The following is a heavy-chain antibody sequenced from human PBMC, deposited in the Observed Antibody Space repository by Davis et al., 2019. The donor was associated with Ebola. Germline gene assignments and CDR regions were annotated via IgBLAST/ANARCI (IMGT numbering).Heavy chain of an antibody. J-gene: IGHJ4*02. V-gene: IGHV1-8*01. CDR1: GYTFTSYD. CDR2: MNPNSGNT. Sequence: ASVKVSCKASGYTFTSYDINWVRQATGQGLEWMGWMNPNSGNTGYAQKFQGRVTMTRNTSISTAYMELSSLRSEDTAVYYCARYVVPAASLDYWGQGTLVTVSS. D-gene: IGHD2-2*01. CDR3: ARYVVPAASLDY.